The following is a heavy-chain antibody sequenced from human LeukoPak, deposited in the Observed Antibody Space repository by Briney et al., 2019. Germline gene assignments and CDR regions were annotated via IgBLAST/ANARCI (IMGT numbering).Heavy chain of an antibody. D-gene: IGHD3-10*01. J-gene: IGHJ4*02. Sequence: AGGSLRLSCAASGFTVSSNFMTWVRQAPGQGLEWVSVIYSGGSTYYADSVKDRFTIPRDNSKNMLYLQMNSLRAEDTAVYYCARGGDSLHYWGQGTLVTVSS. CDR3: ARGGDSLHY. CDR2: IYSGGST. CDR1: GFTVSSNF. V-gene: IGHV3-66*01.